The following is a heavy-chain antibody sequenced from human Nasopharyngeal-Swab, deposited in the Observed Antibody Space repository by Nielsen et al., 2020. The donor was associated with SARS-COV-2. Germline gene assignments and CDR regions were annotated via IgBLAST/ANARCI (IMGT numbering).Heavy chain of an antibody. J-gene: IGHJ4*02. CDR2: IIPIFGTA. CDR1: GYTFTGYY. CDR3: ARLQQQLPH. V-gene: IGHV1-69*13. D-gene: IGHD6-13*01. Sequence: SVKVSCKASGYTFTGYYMHWVRQAPGQGLEWMGGIIPIFGTANYAQKFQGRVTITADESTSTAYMELSSLRSEDTAVYYCARLQQQLPHWGQGTLVTVSS.